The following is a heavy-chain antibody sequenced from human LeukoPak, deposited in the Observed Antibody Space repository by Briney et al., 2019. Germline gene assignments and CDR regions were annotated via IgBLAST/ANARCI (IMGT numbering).Heavy chain of an antibody. Sequence: GGALRLSCAASGCTFSSYSMNWVRQAPGKGLEWVSSISSSSSYIYYADSVKGRFTISRDNAKNSLYLQMNSLRAEDTAVYYCARDLLLSGYSSGWLVYWGQGTLVTVSS. CDR3: ARDLLLSGYSSGWLVY. D-gene: IGHD6-19*01. CDR2: ISSSSSYI. J-gene: IGHJ4*02. V-gene: IGHV3-21*01. CDR1: GCTFSSYS.